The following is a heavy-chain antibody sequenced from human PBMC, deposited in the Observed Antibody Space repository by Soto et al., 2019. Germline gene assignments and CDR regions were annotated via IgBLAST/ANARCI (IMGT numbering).Heavy chain of an antibody. CDR2: ISSSSSYI. CDR3: ARGDEPLYLDY. D-gene: IGHD2-2*02. J-gene: IGHJ4*02. Sequence: GVSLRLSCAASGFTFSSYSMNWVRQAPGKGLEWVSSISSSSSYIYYADSVKGRFTISRDNAKNSLYLQMNSLRAEDTAVYYCARGDEPLYLDYWGQGTLVTVSS. CDR1: GFTFSSYS. V-gene: IGHV3-21*01.